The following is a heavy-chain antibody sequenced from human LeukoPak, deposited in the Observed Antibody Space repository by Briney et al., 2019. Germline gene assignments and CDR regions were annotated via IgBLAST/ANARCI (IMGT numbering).Heavy chain of an antibody. J-gene: IGHJ4*02. CDR2: IYYSGST. D-gene: IGHD4-17*01. Sequence: PSETLSLTCTVSGGSIRSGGYYWSWIRQHPGKGLEWIGYIYYSGSTYYNPSLKNRVTISVDTSKTQFSLKLSSVTAADAAVYYCASMGNYADYDFWGQGTLVTVSS. V-gene: IGHV4-31*03. CDR3: ASMGNYADYDF. CDR1: GGSIRSGGYY.